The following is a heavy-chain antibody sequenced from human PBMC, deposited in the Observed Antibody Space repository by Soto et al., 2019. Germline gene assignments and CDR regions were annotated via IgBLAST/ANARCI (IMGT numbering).Heavy chain of an antibody. CDR1: GYSFTSYW. CDR3: ARLGYSCSLLYYYYYGMDV. V-gene: IGHV5-51*01. CDR2: IYPGDSDT. Sequence: PGESLKISCKGSGYSFTSYWIGWVRQMPGKGLEWMGIIYPGDSDTRYSPSFQGQVTISADKSISTAYLQWSSLKASDTAMYYCARLGYSCSLLYYYYYGMDVWGQGTTVTVSS. D-gene: IGHD6-13*01. J-gene: IGHJ6*02.